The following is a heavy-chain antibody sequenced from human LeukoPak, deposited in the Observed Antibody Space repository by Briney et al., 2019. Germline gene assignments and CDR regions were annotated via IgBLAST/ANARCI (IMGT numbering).Heavy chain of an antibody. Sequence: GRSLRLSCAASGFTFDDYAMHWVRQAPGKGLEWVSGISWSSGSIGYADSVKGRFTISRDNARNSLYLQMNSLRAEDTAVYYCARDWRTQVLHPYYFEYWGQGVLVTVSS. CDR2: ISWSSGSI. J-gene: IGHJ4*02. CDR1: GFTFDDYA. CDR3: ARDWRTQVLHPYYFEY. D-gene: IGHD3-16*01. V-gene: IGHV3-9*01.